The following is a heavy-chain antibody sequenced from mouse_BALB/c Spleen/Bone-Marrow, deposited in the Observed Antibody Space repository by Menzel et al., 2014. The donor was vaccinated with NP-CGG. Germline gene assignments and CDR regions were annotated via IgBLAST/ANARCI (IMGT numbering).Heavy chain of an antibody. Sequence: VQLQQSGAELVRPGTSVKVSCKASGYAFTNYLIEWVKQRPGQGLEWIGVINPGSGGTNYNEKFKGKATLTADKSSSTAYMQLGSLTSDDSAVYFCARGAYYGNYFDYWGQGTTLTVSS. CDR3: ARGAYYGNYFDY. D-gene: IGHD2-10*01. J-gene: IGHJ2*01. CDR1: GYAFTNYL. CDR2: INPGSGGT. V-gene: IGHV1-54*01.